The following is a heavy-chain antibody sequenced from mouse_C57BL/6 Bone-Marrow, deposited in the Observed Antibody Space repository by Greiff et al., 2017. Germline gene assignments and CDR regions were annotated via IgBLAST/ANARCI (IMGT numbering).Heavy chain of an antibody. V-gene: IGHV1-59*01. D-gene: IGHD2-4*01. CDR3: ASERIYYDPRDY. Sequence: QVQLQQPGAELVRPGTSVKLSCKASGYTFTSYWMHWVKPRPGQGLEWIGVLDPSDSYPNYNQKFKGKATLTVDTSSRTAYMQRSRLTAEYSAVYCGASERIYYDPRDYWGQGTSGTGAS. CDR1: GYTFTSYW. CDR2: LDPSDSYP. J-gene: IGHJ4*01.